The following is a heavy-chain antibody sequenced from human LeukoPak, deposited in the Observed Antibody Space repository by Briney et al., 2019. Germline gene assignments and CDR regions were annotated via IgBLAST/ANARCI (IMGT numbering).Heavy chain of an antibody. D-gene: IGHD3/OR15-3a*01. Sequence: PSETLSLPCTVSGDSISTSNFHWGWIRQPPGKGLEWIGSLDYSGTTYYNPSLNTRVTLSVDTSKNQISLSLISVTDADMAVYYCARSRSNSRTDFEYWGQGTLVTVSS. CDR2: LDYSGTT. CDR1: GDSISTSNFH. V-gene: IGHV4-39*07. CDR3: ARSRSNSRTDFEY. J-gene: IGHJ4*02.